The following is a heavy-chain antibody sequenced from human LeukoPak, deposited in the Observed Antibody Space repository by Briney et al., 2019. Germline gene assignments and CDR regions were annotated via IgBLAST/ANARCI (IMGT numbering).Heavy chain of an antibody. CDR3: ARSAYSSPTYYFDY. CDR2: IYHSGST. D-gene: IGHD5-18*01. CDR1: GGSFSSHY. Sequence: PSETLSLTCTVSGGSFSSHYWSWIRQPPGKGLEWIGHIYHSGSTNYNPSLKSRVTVSVDTSKNQFSLKLSSVTAADTAVYYCARSAYSSPTYYFDYWGQGTLVTVSS. J-gene: IGHJ4*02. V-gene: IGHV4-59*11.